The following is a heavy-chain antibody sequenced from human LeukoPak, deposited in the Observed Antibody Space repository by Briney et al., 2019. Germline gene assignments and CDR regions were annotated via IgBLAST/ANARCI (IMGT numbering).Heavy chain of an antibody. CDR2: IKQDGSEQ. V-gene: IGHV3-7*01. Sequence: GGSLRLSCAASGFTFSTYWMSWVRQAPGKGLEWVANIKQDGSEQYYVDSVKGRFTISRDNARNSLYLQMNSLRAEDTAVYYCARGITTGIDFFDPWGQGTLVTVSS. D-gene: IGHD1-14*01. CDR3: ARGITTGIDFFDP. CDR1: GFTFSTYW. J-gene: IGHJ5*02.